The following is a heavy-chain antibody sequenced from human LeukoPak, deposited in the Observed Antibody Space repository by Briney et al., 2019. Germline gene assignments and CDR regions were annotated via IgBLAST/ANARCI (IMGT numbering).Heavy chain of an antibody. CDR1: GYTFTGYY. V-gene: IGHV1-2*02. J-gene: IGHJ6*03. CDR2: INPNSGGT. Sequence: ASVKVSCKASGYTFTGYYMHWVRQAPGQGLEWMGWINPNSGGTNYAQKFQGRVTMTRDTSISTAYMELSRLRSDDTAVYCCARDVVVAAPGYYMDVWGKGTTVTVSS. CDR3: ARDVVVAAPGYYMDV. D-gene: IGHD2-15*01.